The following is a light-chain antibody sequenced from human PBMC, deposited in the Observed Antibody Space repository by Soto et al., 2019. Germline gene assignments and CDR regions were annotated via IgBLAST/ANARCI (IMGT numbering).Light chain of an antibody. CDR1: SSDVGGYNY. CDR2: EVR. CDR3: SSYTSSSLVV. J-gene: IGLJ2*01. Sequence: QSALTQSASVSGSPGQSITISCTGTSSDVGGYNYVSWYQQHPGKAPKLIIYEVRNRPSGVSNRFSGSKSGNTASLTSSELQAEDEADYYCSSYTSSSLVVFGGGTKLTVL. V-gene: IGLV2-14*01.